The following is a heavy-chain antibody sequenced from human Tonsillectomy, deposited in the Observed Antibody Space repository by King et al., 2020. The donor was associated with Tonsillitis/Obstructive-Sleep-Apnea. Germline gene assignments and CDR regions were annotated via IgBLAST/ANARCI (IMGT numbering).Heavy chain of an antibody. D-gene: IGHD3-10*01. CDR3: ARGSYDSDAFDI. CDR2: IYWDDDK. V-gene: IGHV2-5*02. Sequence: TLQESGPTLVKPPQTLTLTCTFSGFSLSTGGVGVGWIRQPPGKALEWLALIYWDDDKRYRPSLNTRLTITKDTSKNQVVLTMTKMHPVDTATYYCARGSYDSDAFDIWGQGTMVTVSS. CDR1: GFSLSTGGVG. J-gene: IGHJ3*02.